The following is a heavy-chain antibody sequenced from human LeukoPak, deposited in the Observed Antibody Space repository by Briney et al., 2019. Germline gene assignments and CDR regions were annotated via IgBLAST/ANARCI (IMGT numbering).Heavy chain of an antibody. CDR3: ARASGSSSWYSPFDY. CDR2: ISAYNGNT. Sequence: AASVKVSCKVSGYTLTELSMHWVRQAPGQGLEWMGWISAYNGNTNYAQKLQGRVTMTTDTSTSTAYMELRSLRSDDTAVYYCARASGSSSWYSPFDYWGQGTLVTVSS. D-gene: IGHD6-13*01. V-gene: IGHV1-18*01. J-gene: IGHJ4*02. CDR1: GYTLTELS.